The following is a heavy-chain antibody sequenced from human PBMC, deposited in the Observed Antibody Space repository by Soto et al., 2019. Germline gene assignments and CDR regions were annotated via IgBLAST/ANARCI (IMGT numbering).Heavy chain of an antibody. Sequence: SETLSLTCTVSGGSISSGGYYWSWIRQHPGKGLEWIGYIYYSGSTYYNPSLKSRVTISVDTSKNQFSLKLSSVTAADTAVYYCARGYREGITIFGVETDTYYYGMDVWGQGTTVTVSS. V-gene: IGHV4-31*03. D-gene: IGHD3-3*01. J-gene: IGHJ6*02. CDR2: IYYSGST. CDR3: ARGYREGITIFGVETDTYYYGMDV. CDR1: GGSISSGGYY.